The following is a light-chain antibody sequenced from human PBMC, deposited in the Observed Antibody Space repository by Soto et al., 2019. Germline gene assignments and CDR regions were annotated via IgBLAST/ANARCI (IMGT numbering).Light chain of an antibody. CDR1: QSVSRY. J-gene: IGKJ5*01. CDR3: QQRSDWPPIT. V-gene: IGKV3-11*01. Sequence: EIVLTQSPATLSLSPGERATLSCRASQSVSRYLAWYQQKPGQAPRLLIYDASNRATCIPARFSGSGSGTDFTLTIRSLEPEDFAVYYCQQRSDWPPITFGQATRLEIK. CDR2: DAS.